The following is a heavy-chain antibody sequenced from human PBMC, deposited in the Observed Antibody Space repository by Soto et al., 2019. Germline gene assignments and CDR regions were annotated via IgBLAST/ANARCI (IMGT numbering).Heavy chain of an antibody. J-gene: IGHJ3*02. V-gene: IGHV3-30*03. D-gene: IGHD3-16*01. CDR2: ISYDGSNK. CDR1: GFTFSSYG. Sequence: QVQLVESGGGVVQPGRSLRLSCAASGFTFSSYGMHWVRQAPGKGLEWVAVISYDGSNKYYADSVKGRFTISRDNSKNTLYLQMNSLRAEDTAVYYCVAGEADYDTQIDIWGQGTMVTVSS. CDR3: VAGEADYDTQIDI.